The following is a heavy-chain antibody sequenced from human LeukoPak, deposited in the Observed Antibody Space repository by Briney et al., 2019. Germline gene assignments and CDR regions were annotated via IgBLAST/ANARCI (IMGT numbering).Heavy chain of an antibody. CDR3: ARGKTNNNYYYGSGSYYSARGYYYNMDV. V-gene: IGHV3-64*01. D-gene: IGHD3-10*01. Sequence: PGGSLRLSCAASGFTFSTYAMHWVRQAPGKGLEYVAGISINGGSTYYANSVKGRLTISRDNSKNTLFLQMGSLRAEDMAVYFCARGKTNNNYYYGSGSYYSARGYYYNMDVWGKGTTVTVSS. CDR2: ISINGGST. J-gene: IGHJ6*03. CDR1: GFTFSTYA.